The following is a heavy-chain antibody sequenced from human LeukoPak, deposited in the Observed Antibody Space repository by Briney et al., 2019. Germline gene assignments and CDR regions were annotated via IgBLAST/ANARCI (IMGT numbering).Heavy chain of an antibody. CDR2: IYSGGST. J-gene: IGHJ2*01. D-gene: IGHD6-19*01. Sequence: PGGSLRLSCAASGFTVSSNYMSWVRQAPGKGLEWVSVIYSGGSTYYADSVKGRFTISRDNSKNTLYLQMNSLRAEDTAVYYCARANRQWLPRWYWYFDLWGRGTLVTVSS. CDR3: ARANRQWLPRWYWYFDL. CDR1: GFTVSSNY. V-gene: IGHV3-53*01.